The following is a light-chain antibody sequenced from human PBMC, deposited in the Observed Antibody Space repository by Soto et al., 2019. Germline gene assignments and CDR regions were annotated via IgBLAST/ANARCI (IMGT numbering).Light chain of an antibody. CDR1: SNDVGNYNL. CDR3: CSYAGSSTVV. CDR2: EGS. J-gene: IGLJ2*01. V-gene: IGLV2-23*01. Sequence: QSALTQPASVSGSPGQSITISSTGTSNDVGNYNLVSWYQQHPGKAPKLMIYEGSKRPSGVSNRFSGSKSGNTASLTISGLQAEDEAAYYCCSYAGSSTVVFGGGTKVTVL.